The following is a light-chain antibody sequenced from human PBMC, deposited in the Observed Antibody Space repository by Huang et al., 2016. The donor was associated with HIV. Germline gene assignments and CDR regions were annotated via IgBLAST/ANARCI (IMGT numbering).Light chain of an antibody. CDR3: QQRSNWGIT. CDR2: DAS. Sequence: EVVLTQSPATLSLSPGERATLSCRASQSVSTYLAWYPQKPGQAPRLLLYDASSMATGIPARCSGSGSGTDFTLTISSLEPEDFAVYYCQQRSNWGITFGQGTRLEIK. CDR1: QSVSTY. V-gene: IGKV3-11*01. J-gene: IGKJ5*01.